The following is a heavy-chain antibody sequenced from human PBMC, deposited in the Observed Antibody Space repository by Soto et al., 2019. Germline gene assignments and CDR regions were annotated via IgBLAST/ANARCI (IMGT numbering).Heavy chain of an antibody. CDR3: ARLQLGGDRMLNWFDP. Sequence: QVPVVQSGPELKKPGASVKVSCKAQGYIFTKYGIGWVRQAPGHGLEWMGLINVYNGDRKVAQKFQDRVSMTTDTATDTAYMDLKSLRSGDTAVYYCARLQLGGDRMLNWFDPWGQGTLVTVSS. V-gene: IGHV1-18*01. D-gene: IGHD2-21*02. CDR2: INVYNGDR. CDR1: GYIFTKYG. J-gene: IGHJ5*02.